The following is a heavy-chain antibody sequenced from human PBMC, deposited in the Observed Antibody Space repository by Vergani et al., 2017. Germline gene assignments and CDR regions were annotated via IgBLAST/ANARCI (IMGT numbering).Heavy chain of an antibody. CDR1: VGSMSDFY. Sequence: QVHLQESGPGVVKPSDTLSVTCTVSVGSMSDFYWTCIWQTAGRGLEWIGRIYPNGNGNHTESLMSRLTMSIETSRSQFSLSLSSVTAADTDVYYCARGKFGVNCPKYNWLAPWGRGILVTVSS. CDR2: IYPNGNG. V-gene: IGHV4-4*07. D-gene: IGHD1-1*01. J-gene: IGHJ5*02. CDR3: ARGKFGVNCPKYNWLAP.